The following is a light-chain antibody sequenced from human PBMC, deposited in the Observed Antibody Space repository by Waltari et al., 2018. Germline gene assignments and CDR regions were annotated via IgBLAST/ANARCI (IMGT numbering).Light chain of an antibody. CDR1: KLGDQF. V-gene: IGLV3-1*01. Sequence: SYELTQPPSLSGSPGQTASITCSGDKLGDQFASWYQQRPGQSPTLVIYQDTKRPSGIPERFSGSNSGNTATLTIRGTQALDEADYYCQTWDSRTAIFGTGTKVTVV. CDR3: QTWDSRTAI. J-gene: IGLJ1*01. CDR2: QDT.